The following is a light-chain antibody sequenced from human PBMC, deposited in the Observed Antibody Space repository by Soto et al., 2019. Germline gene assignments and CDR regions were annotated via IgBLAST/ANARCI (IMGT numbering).Light chain of an antibody. V-gene: IGLV1-40*01. CDR2: GDN. CDR1: SSNIGAEYD. Sequence: QSVLTQPPSVSGAPGQRVAISCTGSSSNIGAEYDVHWYQQLPGTAPKRLIYGDNNRPSGVPDRFSCSKSGTPASLAITGLQPEEYVDDYCQSYDSSLTTFVFGTGTKVTVL. J-gene: IGLJ1*01. CDR3: QSYDSSLTTFV.